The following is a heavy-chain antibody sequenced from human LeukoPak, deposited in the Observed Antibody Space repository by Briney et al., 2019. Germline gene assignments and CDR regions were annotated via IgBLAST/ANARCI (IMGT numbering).Heavy chain of an antibody. J-gene: IGHJ4*02. CDR1: GCSINRYS. Sequence: PSETLSLTCTVSGCSINRYSWSWIRQAPGKGLEWIGYISYTRSTEYYPSLKSRVTISVDTSKNQFSLNLSSVTAADTALYYCARTEKYYYGSETFYFFEYWGQGTLVTVSS. D-gene: IGHD3-10*01. V-gene: IGHV4-59*01. CDR2: ISYTRST. CDR3: ARTEKYYYGSETFYFFEY.